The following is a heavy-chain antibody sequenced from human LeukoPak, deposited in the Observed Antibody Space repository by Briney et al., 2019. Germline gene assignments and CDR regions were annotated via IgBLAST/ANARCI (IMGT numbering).Heavy chain of an antibody. J-gene: IGHJ6*03. V-gene: IGHV3-23*01. Sequence: GGSLRLSCAASGFTFDDYGMSWVRQAPGKGLEWVSAISGSGGNTYNADSVKGRFTISRDNSKNTLYLQMNSLRAEDTAVYYCAKDPKSYYYMDVWGKGTTVTVSS. CDR2: ISGSGGNT. CDR3: AKDPKSYYYMDV. CDR1: GFTFDDYG.